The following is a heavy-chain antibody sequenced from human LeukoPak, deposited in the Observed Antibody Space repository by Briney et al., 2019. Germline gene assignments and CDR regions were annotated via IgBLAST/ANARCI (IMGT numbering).Heavy chain of an antibody. CDR1: SGSINNYY. Sequence: SETLSLTCTVSSGSINNYYWSWIRQTPGKGLEWIGYILSCGSTNYNPSVKSRVTISVDTSKNQFSLKLSSVAAADTAVYYCARTNQISETAFDIWGQGTMVIVTS. J-gene: IGHJ3*02. CDR3: ARTNQISETAFDI. V-gene: IGHV4-59*01. CDR2: ILSCGST. D-gene: IGHD1-14*01.